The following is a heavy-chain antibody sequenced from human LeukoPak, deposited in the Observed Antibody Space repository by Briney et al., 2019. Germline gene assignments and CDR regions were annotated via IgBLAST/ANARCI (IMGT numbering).Heavy chain of an antibody. D-gene: IGHD4-11*01. Sequence: PGRSLRLSCAASGFTFDDYAMHWVRQAPGKGLEWVSGISWNSGSIGYADSVKGRFTISRDNAKNSLYLQMISLRAEDTALYYCAKGDYSRNFDYWGQGTLVTVSS. CDR3: AKGDYSRNFDY. J-gene: IGHJ4*02. V-gene: IGHV3-9*01. CDR1: GFTFDDYA. CDR2: ISWNSGSI.